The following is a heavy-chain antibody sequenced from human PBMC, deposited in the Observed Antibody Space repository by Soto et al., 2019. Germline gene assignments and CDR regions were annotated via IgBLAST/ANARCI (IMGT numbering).Heavy chain of an antibody. CDR1: GGSISSYY. CDR2: IYYSGST. CDR3: ARGDCSSTICYGGNYYYYGMDV. D-gene: IGHD2-2*01. Sequence: SETLSLTCTVSGGSISSYYWSWVRQPPGEGLEGIGYIYYSGSTNYNPSLKSRVTISVDTSKNQFSLKLSSVTAADTAVYYCARGDCSSTICYGGNYYYYGMDVWGQGTTVNVSS. J-gene: IGHJ6*02. V-gene: IGHV4-59*08.